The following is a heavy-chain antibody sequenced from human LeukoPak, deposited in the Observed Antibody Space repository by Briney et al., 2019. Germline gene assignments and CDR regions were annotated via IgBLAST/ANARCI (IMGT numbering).Heavy chain of an antibody. D-gene: IGHD2/OR15-2a*01. CDR3: AGEARQNTGQYPYYMDI. CDR2: IKQEGSEK. J-gene: IGHJ6*03. Sequence: GGSLRLSCAASGFTFSSYWMSWVRQAPGKGLEWVANIKQEGSEKYYVDSVKGRFTISRDNAKNSLYLQMNSVRAEDTAVYYCAGEARQNTGQYPYYMDIWGKGTTVTVSS. V-gene: IGHV3-7*01. CDR1: GFTFSSYW.